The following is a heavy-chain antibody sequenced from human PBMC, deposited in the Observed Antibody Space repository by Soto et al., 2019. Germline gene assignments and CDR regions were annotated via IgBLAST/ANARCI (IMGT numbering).Heavy chain of an antibody. J-gene: IGHJ4*02. CDR1: GFTFSSYS. V-gene: IGHV3-48*01. CDR2: ISSSSSTI. CDR3: ARADYYGSGSYFWVPAEFDY. D-gene: IGHD3-10*01. Sequence: GGSLRLSCAASGFTFSSYSMNWVRQAPGKGLEWVSYISSSSSTIYYADSVKGRFTISRDNAKNSLYLQMNSLRAEDTAVYYCARADYYGSGSYFWVPAEFDYWGQGTLVTVSS.